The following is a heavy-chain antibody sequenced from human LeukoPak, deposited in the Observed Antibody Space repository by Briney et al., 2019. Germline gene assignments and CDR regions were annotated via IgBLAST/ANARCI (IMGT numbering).Heavy chain of an antibody. D-gene: IGHD3-3*01. CDR1: GFTFSDYW. J-gene: IGHJ1*01. V-gene: IGHV3-74*01. CDR2: IKSDGSRI. Sequence: GGSLRLSCAASGFTFSDYWMDWVRQAPGKGLVWVSRIKSDGSRITYADSVGGRFTISRDNAKNTLYLQMNSLRAEDTAVYYCAFLPPGHWGQGTLVIVSS. CDR3: AFLPPGH.